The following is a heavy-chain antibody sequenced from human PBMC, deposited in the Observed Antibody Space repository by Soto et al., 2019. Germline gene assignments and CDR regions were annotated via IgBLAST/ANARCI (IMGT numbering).Heavy chain of an antibody. J-gene: IGHJ3*02. Sequence: SETLSLTCTVSGGAVNSHYWSWIRQPPGKGLEWLAYMSYRGNAVYNASLKSRLIVSVDRSKNQFSLRLSSVTAADTAVYYCARDGPLERGNAFDIWGQGTMVTVSS. CDR1: GGAVNSHY. CDR2: MSYRGNA. CDR3: ARDGPLERGNAFDI. V-gene: IGHV4-59*02. D-gene: IGHD3-3*01.